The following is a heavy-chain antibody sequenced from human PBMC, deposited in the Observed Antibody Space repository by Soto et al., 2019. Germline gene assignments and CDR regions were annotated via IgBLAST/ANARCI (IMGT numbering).Heavy chain of an antibody. CDR3: ARTSYYDSTGYYNLDV. CDR1: GAPITSKNW. D-gene: IGHD3-22*01. Sequence: SETPSPTRAVSGAPITSKNWWALLRPSPGKGLEWIGEIHHSETTNYNPSLNSRVSISVDKSKNQFSLKLNSVNAADTADYYCARTSYYDSTGYYNLDVWGPGTTVTVSS. CDR2: IHHSETT. J-gene: IGHJ6*02. V-gene: IGHV4-4*02.